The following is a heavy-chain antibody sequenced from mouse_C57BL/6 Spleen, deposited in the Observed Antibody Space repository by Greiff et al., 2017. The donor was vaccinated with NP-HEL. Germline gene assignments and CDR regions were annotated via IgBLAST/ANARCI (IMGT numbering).Heavy chain of an antibody. CDR2: IYPGDGDT. CDR1: GYAFSSSW. CDR3: ARHAYFDY. J-gene: IGHJ2*01. V-gene: IGHV1-82*01. Sequence: QVQLKESGPELVKPGASVKISCKASGYAFSSSWMNWVKQRPGKGLEWIGRIYPGDGDTNYNGKFKGKATLTADKSSSTAYMQLSSLTSEDSAVYFCARHAYFDYWGQGTTLTVSS.